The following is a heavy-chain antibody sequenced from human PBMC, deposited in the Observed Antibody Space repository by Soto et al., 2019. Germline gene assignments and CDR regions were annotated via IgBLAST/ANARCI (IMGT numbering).Heavy chain of an antibody. CDR1: GFTFSSHA. V-gene: IGHV3-23*01. Sequence: GSLRLSCEISGFTFSSHAMSWVRQAPGKGLEWVSGISGIGGNTYYAETVKGRFTISRDNSKNTLYLQMNSLRAEDTAVYYCARGTLVVVTGPFDYWGQGTLVTVSS. D-gene: IGHD2-21*02. CDR2: ISGIGGNT. J-gene: IGHJ4*02. CDR3: ARGTLVVVTGPFDY.